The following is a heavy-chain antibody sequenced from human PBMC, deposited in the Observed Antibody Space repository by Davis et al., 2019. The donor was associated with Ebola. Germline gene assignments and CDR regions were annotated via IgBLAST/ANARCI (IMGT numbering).Heavy chain of an antibody. CDR3: AKIGVRHSGDY. Sequence: GESLKISCPASGLTFSSYVWYWVRQASGRGLEWIAASDTELNTNHADSVKGRFTISRDNSRNTVFLQMNSLRVEDTAVYYCAKIGVRHSGDYWGQGTLVTVSS. V-gene: IGHV3-23*01. D-gene: IGHD3-10*01. CDR2: ASDTELNT. CDR1: GLTFSSYV. J-gene: IGHJ4*02.